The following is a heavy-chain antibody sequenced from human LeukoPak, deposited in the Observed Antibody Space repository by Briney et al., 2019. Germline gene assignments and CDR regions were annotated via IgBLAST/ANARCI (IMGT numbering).Heavy chain of an antibody. D-gene: IGHD6-19*01. J-gene: IGHJ1*01. CDR1: GYTFTAYY. CDR3: ARLAAVPG. Sequence: ASVKVSCKASGYTFTAYYIHWVRQAPGQGLEWMGWIHPNSGGTNYAQKFQGRVAMTRDTSISTAYMELSSLRSDDTAVYYCARLAAVPGWGQGTLVTVSS. V-gene: IGHV1-2*02. CDR2: IHPNSGGT.